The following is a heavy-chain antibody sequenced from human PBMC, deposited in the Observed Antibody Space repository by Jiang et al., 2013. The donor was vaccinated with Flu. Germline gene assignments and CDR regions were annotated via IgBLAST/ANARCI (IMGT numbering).Heavy chain of an antibody. J-gene: IGHJ4*02. CDR3: ARDPIYTSGGYPRGGFDF. V-gene: IGHV4-39*07. Sequence: CTVSGASISSAIYYWGWIRQPPGKGLEWIGSIYYTGNTYYNPSLESRVTMSLDTSKNQLSLRLSSVTAADTAFYYCARDPIYTSGGYPRGGFDFWGQGMLVTVSS. CDR1: GASISSAIYY. D-gene: IGHD3-16*01. CDR2: IYYTGNT.